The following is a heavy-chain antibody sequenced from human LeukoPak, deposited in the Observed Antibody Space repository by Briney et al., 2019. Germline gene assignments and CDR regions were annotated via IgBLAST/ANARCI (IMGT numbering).Heavy chain of an antibody. CDR2: IFYSGST. Sequence: PSETLSLTCTVSGGSISGFSWSWVRQPPGKGLEWIGYIFYSGSTNYNPSLKSRVTISVDTSKNQFSLILTSVTAAVTAVYYCARVDMVRGALNSYYYYGRDVWGQGTTVTVPS. CDR3: ARVDMVRGALNSYYYYGRDV. CDR1: GGSISGFS. V-gene: IGHV4-59*01. D-gene: IGHD3-10*01. J-gene: IGHJ6*02.